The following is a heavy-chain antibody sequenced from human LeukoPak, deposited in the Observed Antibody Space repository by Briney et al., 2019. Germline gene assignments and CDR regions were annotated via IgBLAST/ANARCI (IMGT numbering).Heavy chain of an antibody. CDR3: ARDRYSGSYLFDY. V-gene: IGHV1-69*05. D-gene: IGHD1-26*01. J-gene: IGHJ4*02. CDR1: RGTFSSYA. Sequence: SVKVSCKASRGTFSSYAISWVRQAPGQGLEWMGRIIPIFGTANYAQKFQGRVTITTDESTSTAYMELSSLRSEDTAVYYCARDRYSGSYLFDYWGQGTLVTVSS. CDR2: IIPIFGTA.